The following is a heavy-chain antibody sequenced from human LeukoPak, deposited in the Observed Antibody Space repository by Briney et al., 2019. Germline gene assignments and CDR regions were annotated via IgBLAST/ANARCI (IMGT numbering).Heavy chain of an antibody. J-gene: IGHJ5*02. CDR2: INPSGGST. D-gene: IGHD6-13*01. CDR1: GYTFTSYY. V-gene: IGHV1-46*01. Sequence: GASVKVSCKASGYTFTSYYMHWVRQAPGQGLEWMGIINPSGGSTSYAQKFQGRVTITRDTSASTTYMELSSLRSEDTAVYYCARDGSSSWYWFDPWGQGTLVTVSS. CDR3: ARDGSSSWYWFDP.